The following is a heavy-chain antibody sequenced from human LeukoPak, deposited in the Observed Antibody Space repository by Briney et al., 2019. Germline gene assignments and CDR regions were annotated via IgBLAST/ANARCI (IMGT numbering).Heavy chain of an antibody. CDR1: GFTVSNNY. J-gene: IGHJ3*02. D-gene: IGHD1-26*01. V-gene: IGHV3-53*01. CDR3: ARLSGSYSFDI. Sequence: GGSLRLSCAASGFTVSNNYMTWVRQAPGKGLEWVSVIYSGGSTSYADSVKGRFTISRDNSKNTLYLQMNSLRAEDTAGYFCARLSGSYSFDIWGQGTMVTVSS. CDR2: IYSGGST.